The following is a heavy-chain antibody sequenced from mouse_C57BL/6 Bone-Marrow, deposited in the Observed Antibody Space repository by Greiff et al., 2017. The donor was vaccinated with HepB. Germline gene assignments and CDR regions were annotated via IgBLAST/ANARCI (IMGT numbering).Heavy chain of an antibody. J-gene: IGHJ1*03. CDR2: ISDGGSYT. CDR3: ATTVVANFDV. D-gene: IGHD1-1*01. CDR1: GFTFSSYA. Sequence: EVKLVESGGGLVKPGGSLKLSCAASGFTFSSYAMSWVRQTPEKRLEWVATISDGGSYTYYPDNVKGRFTISRDNAKNNLYLQMSHLTSEDTAMYYCATTVVANFDVWGTGTTVTVSS. V-gene: IGHV5-4*03.